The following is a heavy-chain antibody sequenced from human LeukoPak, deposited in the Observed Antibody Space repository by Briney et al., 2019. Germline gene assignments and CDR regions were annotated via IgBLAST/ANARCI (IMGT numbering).Heavy chain of an antibody. CDR3: ARTYYYDGSGYNPNDY. J-gene: IGHJ4*02. CDR1: GYTITSYG. Sequence: GASVKVSCKASGYTITSYGISWVRQAPGQGHEWMGWISAYNGNTNYAQKLQGRVTMTTDTSTSTAYMELRSLRSDDTAVYYCARTYYYDGSGYNPNDYWGQGTLVTVSS. CDR2: ISAYNGNT. D-gene: IGHD3-22*01. V-gene: IGHV1-18*01.